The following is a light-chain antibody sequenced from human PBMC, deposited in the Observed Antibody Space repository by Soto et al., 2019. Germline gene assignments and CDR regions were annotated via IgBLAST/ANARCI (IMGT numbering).Light chain of an antibody. J-gene: IGKJ1*01. Sequence: EIVMTQSPVTLSVSPGERATLSCRASQSVNSNLAWYQQKPGQAPRLLIYGASTRATGIPATFSGSGSGTDFTLTISSLQSEDFAVYYCQQYNNWPQTFGQGTKV. CDR1: QSVNSN. CDR3: QQYNNWPQT. CDR2: GAS. V-gene: IGKV3-15*01.